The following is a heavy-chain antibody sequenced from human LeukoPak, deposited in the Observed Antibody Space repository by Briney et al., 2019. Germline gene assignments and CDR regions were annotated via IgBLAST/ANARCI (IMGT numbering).Heavy chain of an antibody. CDR2: ISYDGSNK. V-gene: IGHV3-30-3*01. Sequence: PGGSLGLSCAASGFTFSSYAMHWVRQAPGKGLEWVAVISYDGSNKYYADSVKGRFTISRDNSKNTLYLQMNSLRAEDTAVYYCARVHDYGDSTLDYWGQGTLVTVSS. CDR1: GFTFSSYA. J-gene: IGHJ4*02. D-gene: IGHD4-17*01. CDR3: ARVHDYGDSTLDY.